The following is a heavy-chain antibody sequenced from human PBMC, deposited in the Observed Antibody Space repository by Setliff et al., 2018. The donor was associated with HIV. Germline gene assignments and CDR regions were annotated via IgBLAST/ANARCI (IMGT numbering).Heavy chain of an antibody. Sequence: ASVKVSCKTSGYTFTNFAISWVRQAPGQGLEWMGWINGYNGNTNYAQNFQGRVTMTTDTTSSTAYMELRSLRSDDTAVYYCARRVQGSNWYSQYYYYYIDVWGKGTTVTVSS. V-gene: IGHV1-18*01. D-gene: IGHD6-13*01. J-gene: IGHJ6*03. CDR2: INGYNGNT. CDR1: GYTFTNFA. CDR3: ARRVQGSNWYSQYYYYYIDV.